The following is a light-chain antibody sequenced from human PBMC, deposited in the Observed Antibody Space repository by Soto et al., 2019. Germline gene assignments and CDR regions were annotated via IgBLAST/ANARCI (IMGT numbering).Light chain of an antibody. V-gene: IGLV1-40*01. CDR2: GNS. CDR1: SSNIGAGYD. J-gene: IGLJ2*01. CDR3: QSYDSSLSGVV. Sequence: QSVLTQPPSVSGAPGQRVTISCTGSSSNIGAGYDVHWYQQLPGTAPKLLIYGNSNRPSGVPDRFSGSKSGTSASRAITGHQAEDEADYYCQSYDSSLSGVVFGGGTKLTVL.